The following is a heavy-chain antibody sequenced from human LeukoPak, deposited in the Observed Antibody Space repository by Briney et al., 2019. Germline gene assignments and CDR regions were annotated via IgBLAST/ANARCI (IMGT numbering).Heavy chain of an antibody. V-gene: IGHV4-39*01. D-gene: IGHD3-10*01. CDR3: ARQYGSGSSYTPVVDL. J-gene: IGHJ4*02. CDR1: GGSISSHYY. Sequence: ASETLSLTCTVSGGSISSHYYWLWIRQPPGKGLEWIGSIYYSGSTYYNPSLKSRVTISVDTSKNQFSLKLNSLTAAETAVYYCARQYGSGSSYTPVVDLWGQGTLVTVSS. CDR2: IYYSGST.